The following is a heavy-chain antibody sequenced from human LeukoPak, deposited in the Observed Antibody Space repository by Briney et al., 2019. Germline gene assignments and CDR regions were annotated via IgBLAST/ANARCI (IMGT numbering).Heavy chain of an antibody. D-gene: IGHD6-19*01. Sequence: GGSLRLSCAASGFTFSDYYMSWIRQAPGKGLEWVSYISSSGSTIYYADSVKGRFTISRDNAKNSLYLQMNSLRAVDTAVYYCARDFTQRYSSGSLDYWGQGTLVTVSS. CDR3: ARDFTQRYSSGSLDY. V-gene: IGHV3-11*01. J-gene: IGHJ4*02. CDR1: GFTFSDYY. CDR2: ISSSGSTI.